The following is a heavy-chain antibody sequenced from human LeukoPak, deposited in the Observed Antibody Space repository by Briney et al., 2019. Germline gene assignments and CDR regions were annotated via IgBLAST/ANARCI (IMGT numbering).Heavy chain of an antibody. CDR2: IWYDGSNK. V-gene: IGHV3-33*01. CDR1: GFTFSSYG. CDR3: AGRSRSFDC. Sequence: PGGSLRLSCAASGFTFSSYGMHWVRQAPGEGLEWVAVIWYDGSNKYYADSVKGRFTISRDNSKNTLYLQMNSLRAEDTAVYYCAGRSRSFDCWGQGTLVTVSA. J-gene: IGHJ4*02. D-gene: IGHD3-10*01.